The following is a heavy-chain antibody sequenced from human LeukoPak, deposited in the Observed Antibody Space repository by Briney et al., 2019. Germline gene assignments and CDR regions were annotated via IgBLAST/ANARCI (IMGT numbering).Heavy chain of an antibody. D-gene: IGHD3-22*01. J-gene: IGHJ1*01. Sequence: PGGSLRLSCAASGFTISSYWMHWGRQARGKGREWGSGIKSYGGTYYAFSVNGRFTISRDYANKTVSLQMNILRPEDTGVYYCARAPSEIGGYYPEYFRRCGQGTLVAVSS. CDR2: IKSYGGT. V-gene: IGHV3-74*01. CDR1: GFTISSYW. CDR3: ARAPSEIGGYYPEYFRR.